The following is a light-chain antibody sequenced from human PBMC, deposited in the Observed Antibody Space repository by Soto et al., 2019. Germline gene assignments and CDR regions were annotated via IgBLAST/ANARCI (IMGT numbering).Light chain of an antibody. J-gene: IGKJ5*01. Sequence: EIVMTQSPATLSVSPGERATLSCRASQNILSNLAWYQQKPGQAPRLLIYGASTRATGIPARFSGSGSETDFTLTISSLEPEDFAVYYCQQRMNWPLTFGQGTRLEIK. CDR2: GAS. CDR1: QNILSN. CDR3: QQRMNWPLT. V-gene: IGKV3-15*01.